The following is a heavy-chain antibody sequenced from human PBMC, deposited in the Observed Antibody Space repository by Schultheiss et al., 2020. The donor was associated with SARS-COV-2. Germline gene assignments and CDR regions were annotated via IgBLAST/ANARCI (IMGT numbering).Heavy chain of an antibody. V-gene: IGHV3-7*01. Sequence: GESLKISCVASGFTLSSYWMIWVRQAPGKGLEWVANINQDGSEKYYVDSVKGRFTISRDNAENSLDLQMNSLRAEDTAVYYCARRRGYSYVLDYYYYDMDVWGQGTKVTVSS. CDR2: INQDGSEK. CDR3: ARRRGYSYVLDYYYYDMDV. J-gene: IGHJ6*02. CDR1: GFTLSSYW. D-gene: IGHD5-18*01.